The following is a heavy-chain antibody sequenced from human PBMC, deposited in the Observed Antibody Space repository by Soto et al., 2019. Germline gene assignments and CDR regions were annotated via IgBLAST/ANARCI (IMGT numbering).Heavy chain of an antibody. CDR1: GYTFTSYY. V-gene: IGHV1-46*01. Sequence: ASVKVSCKASGYTFTSYYMHWVRQAPGQGLEWMGIINPSGGSTSYAQKFQGRVTMTRDTSTSTVYMELSSLRSEDTAVYHCARDRLRSRSSYYYYYGMDVWGQGTTVTVSS. J-gene: IGHJ6*02. D-gene: IGHD6-6*01. CDR2: INPSGGST. CDR3: ARDRLRSRSSYYYYYGMDV.